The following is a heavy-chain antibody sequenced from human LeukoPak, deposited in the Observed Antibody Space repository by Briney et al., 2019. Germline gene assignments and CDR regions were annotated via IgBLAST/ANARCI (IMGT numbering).Heavy chain of an antibody. CDR1: GFTFSSYA. CDR2: ISGSGGST. V-gene: IGHV3-23*01. J-gene: IGHJ3*02. CDR3: AKDYYDSSGYRGLDAFDI. D-gene: IGHD3-22*01. Sequence: GGSLRLSCAASGFTFSSYAMSWVRQAPGKGLEWVSAISGSGGSTYYADSVKGQFTISRDNSKNTLYLQMNSLRAEDTAVYYCAKDYYDSSGYRGLDAFDIWGPGTMVTVSS.